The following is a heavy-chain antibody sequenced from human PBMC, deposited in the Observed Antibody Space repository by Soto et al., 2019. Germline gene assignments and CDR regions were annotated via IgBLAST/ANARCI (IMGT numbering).Heavy chain of an antibody. D-gene: IGHD6-19*01. Sequence: VESLNISFKGSGYSFTSYWISWVRQMPGKGLEWMGRIDPSDSYTNYSPSFQVHVTISADKSISTAYLQWSSLKASETAMYYCATHRSSGWYSGAFDIWGQGTMVSVSS. V-gene: IGHV5-10-1*01. J-gene: IGHJ3*02. CDR3: ATHRSSGWYSGAFDI. CDR1: GYSFTSYW. CDR2: IDPSDSYT.